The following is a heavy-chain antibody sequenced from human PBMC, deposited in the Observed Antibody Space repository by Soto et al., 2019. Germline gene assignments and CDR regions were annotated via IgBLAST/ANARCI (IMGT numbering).Heavy chain of an antibody. CDR3: AHRVVGCCSGWNGGVFDL. Sequence: QITLKESGPTLVKSTQTLTLTCTFSGFSLSTNGVGVGWIRQPPGKALEWLALIYWDDDKRYSPSLKSRLTIAKDTSKNQVVLTMPSMDPVDTATYSCAHRVVGCCSGWNGGVFDLWGQGTMVTVSS. CDR1: GFSLSTNGVG. CDR2: IYWDDDK. J-gene: IGHJ3*01. V-gene: IGHV2-5*02. D-gene: IGHD6-19*01.